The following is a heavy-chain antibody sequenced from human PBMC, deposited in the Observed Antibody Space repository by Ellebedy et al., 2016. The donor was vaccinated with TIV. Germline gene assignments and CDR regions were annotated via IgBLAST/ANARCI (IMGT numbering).Heavy chain of an antibody. V-gene: IGHV3-7*01. J-gene: IGHJ3*01. CDR3: ATDGSYGDYLSPTHAFVF. CDR1: RFSFSSYW. Sequence: GGSLRLSCAASRFSFSSYWMSWVRQAPGKGLEWVANINQDGSEKHYVDSVKGRFTISRDNAKNSLYLQMNSLKVEDTAVYYCATDGSYGDYLSPTHAFVFWGQGTMVTVSP. CDR2: INQDGSEK. D-gene: IGHD4-17*01.